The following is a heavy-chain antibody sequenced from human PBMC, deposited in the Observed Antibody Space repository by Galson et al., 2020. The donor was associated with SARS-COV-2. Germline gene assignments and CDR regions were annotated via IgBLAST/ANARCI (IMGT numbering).Heavy chain of an antibody. D-gene: IGHD3-3*01. V-gene: IGHV5-51*01. CDR2: IHTRDSDT. CDR1: GNSFTNNW. CDR3: ARVRYDFWSGFVFDAFDI. J-gene: IGHJ3*02. Sequence: KIGESLKIPCKGSGNSFTNNWNGWVRQMPGQGLEWMGIIHTRDSDTRYSPSFEGQVTISADKSLTTTFLPWSSLKASDTAIYYCARVRYDFWSGFVFDAFDIWGHGTMVT.